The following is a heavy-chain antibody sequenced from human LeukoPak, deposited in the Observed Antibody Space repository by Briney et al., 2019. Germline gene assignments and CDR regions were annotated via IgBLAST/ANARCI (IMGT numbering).Heavy chain of an antibody. CDR3: ARRGVAAAGTGGFDP. CDR2: IYYSGST. J-gene: IGHJ5*02. D-gene: IGHD6-13*01. V-gene: IGHV4-31*11. Sequence: PSETLSLTCAVYGGSFSGYYWSWIRQHPGKGLEWIGYIYYSGSTYYNPSLKSRVTISVDTSKNQFSLKLSSVTAADTAVYYCARRGVAAAGTGGFDPWGQGTLVTVSS. CDR1: GGSFSGYY.